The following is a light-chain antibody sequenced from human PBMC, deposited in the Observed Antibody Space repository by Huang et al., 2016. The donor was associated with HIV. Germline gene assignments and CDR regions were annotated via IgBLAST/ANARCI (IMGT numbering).Light chain of an antibody. CDR2: GTP. V-gene: IGKV3-20*01. CDR1: QSVNSNY. CDR3: QQFATSPWT. Sequence: EIVLTQSPGTLSLSPGERATLSCRTSQSVNSNYLAWYQQKHGQAPRLLIYGTPNRATGIPDRCSGSGSETGFTLTITKLEPEDFAVYYCQQFATSPWTFGQGTKVDIK. J-gene: IGKJ1*01.